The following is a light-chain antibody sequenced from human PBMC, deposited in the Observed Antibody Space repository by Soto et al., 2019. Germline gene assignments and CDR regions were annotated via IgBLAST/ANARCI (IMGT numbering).Light chain of an antibody. Sequence: QSVLTQPASVSGSPGQSITISCTGTGSDVGGYNYVSWYQQHPGKAPKLMIYDVSNRPSGVSNRFSGSKSGNTASLTISGLQAEDEADYYCSSYTSSLFVFGTGTKVTVL. J-gene: IGLJ1*01. CDR3: SSYTSSLFV. CDR2: DVS. V-gene: IGLV2-14*01. CDR1: GSDVGGYNY.